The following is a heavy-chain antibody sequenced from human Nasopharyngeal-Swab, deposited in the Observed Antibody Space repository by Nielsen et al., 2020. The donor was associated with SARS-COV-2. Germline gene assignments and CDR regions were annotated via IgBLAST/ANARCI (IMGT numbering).Heavy chain of an antibody. CDR3: ARLQPDYGGKYNWFDP. CDR2: IYPGDSDT. J-gene: IGHJ5*02. D-gene: IGHD4-23*01. V-gene: IGHV5-51*01. Sequence: GESLKISCKGSGYSFTSYWIGWVRQMPGKGLEWMGIIYPGDSDTRYRPSFQGQVTISADKSISTAYLQWSSLKASDTAMYYCARLQPDYGGKYNWFDPWGQGTLVTVSS. CDR1: GYSFTSYW.